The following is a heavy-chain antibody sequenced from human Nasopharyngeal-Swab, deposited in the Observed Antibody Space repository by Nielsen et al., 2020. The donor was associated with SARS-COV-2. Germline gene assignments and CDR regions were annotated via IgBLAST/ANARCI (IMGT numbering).Heavy chain of an antibody. D-gene: IGHD2-15*01. J-gene: IGHJ5*02. V-gene: IGHV4-34*01. CDR3: ARGYVLTVATYEDYFDP. CDR1: GASFSVYD. CDR2: INHSGST. Sequence: SETLSLTCAVYGASFSVYDWSWIRQSPGKGLEWIGEINHSGSTKHNPSLKSRVTLSLDTSKNQFSLKLSSVTAADTAVYYCARGYVLTVATYEDYFDPWGQGTLVTVSS.